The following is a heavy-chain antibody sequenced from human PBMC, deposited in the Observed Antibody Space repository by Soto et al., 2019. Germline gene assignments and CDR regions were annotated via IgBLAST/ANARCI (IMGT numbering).Heavy chain of an antibody. CDR1: GDSVSSNSAA. Sequence: LSLTCAISGDSVSSNSAAWNWIRQSPSRGLEWLGRTYYRSKWYNDYAVSVKSRITITPATSKNQFSLQLNSVTPEDTAVSYCARDESFLDSSRWYCFEYWIDVCGQGTTVTVTS. D-gene: IGHD6-13*01. CDR3: ARDESFLDSSRWYCFEYWIDV. CDR2: TYYRSKWYN. J-gene: IGHJ6*02. V-gene: IGHV6-1*01.